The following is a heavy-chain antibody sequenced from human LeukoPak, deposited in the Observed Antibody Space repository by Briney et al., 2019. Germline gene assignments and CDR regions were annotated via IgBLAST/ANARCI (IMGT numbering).Heavy chain of an antibody. D-gene: IGHD3-10*01. V-gene: IGHV1-2*02. CDR2: INPNSGGT. J-gene: IGHJ4*02. CDR3: ARDYYGSGSYYRPDY. CDR1: GYTFTSYG. Sequence: ALVKVSCKASGYTFTSYGISWVRQAPGQGLEWMGWINPNSGGTNYAQKFQGRVTMTRDTSISTAYMELSSLRSEDTAVYYCARDYYGSGSYYRPDYWGQGTLVTVSS.